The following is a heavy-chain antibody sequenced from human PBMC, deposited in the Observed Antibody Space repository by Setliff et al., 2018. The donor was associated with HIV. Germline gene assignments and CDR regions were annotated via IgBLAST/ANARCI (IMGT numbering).Heavy chain of an antibody. Sequence: ASVKVSCKASGYTFTGYYMQWVRQAPGQGLEWMGWINPNSGGTNYAQKFQGRVTMTSDTSISTAYMELSSLISDDTALYYCARGLPAVPPTYWGQGTLVTVSS. CDR2: INPNSGGT. CDR1: GYTFTGYY. J-gene: IGHJ4*02. D-gene: IGHD4-4*01. CDR3: ARGLPAVPPTY. V-gene: IGHV1-2*02.